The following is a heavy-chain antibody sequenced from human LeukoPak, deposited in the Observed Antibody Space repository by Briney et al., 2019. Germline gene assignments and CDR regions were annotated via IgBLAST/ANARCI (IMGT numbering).Heavy chain of an antibody. CDR2: IYYSGST. CDR3: ARDKGPPSRVKAYYYYYGMDV. CDR1: GGSPSSYY. J-gene: IGHJ6*02. Sequence: SESLSLTCTVSGGSPSSYYWSWIRQPPGKGLEWIGYIYYSGSTNYNPSLKSRVTISVDTSKNQFSLKLSSVTAADTAVYYCARDKGPPSRVKAYYYYYGMDVWGQGTTVTVSS. V-gene: IGHV4-59*01.